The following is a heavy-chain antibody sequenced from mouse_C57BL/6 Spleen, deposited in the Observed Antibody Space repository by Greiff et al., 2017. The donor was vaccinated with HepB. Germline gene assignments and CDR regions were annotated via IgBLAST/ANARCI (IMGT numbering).Heavy chain of an antibody. J-gene: IGHJ4*01. CDR1: GFTFNTYA. V-gene: IGHV10-3*01. CDR2: IRSKSSNYAT. Sequence: EVKLMESGGGLVQPKGSLKLSCAASGFTFNTYAMHWVRQAPGKGLEWVACIRSKSSNYATYYADSVKDRFTISRDDSQSMLYLQMNNLKTEDTAMYYCVRGGPYYAMDYWGQGTSVTVSS. CDR3: VRGGPYYAMDY.